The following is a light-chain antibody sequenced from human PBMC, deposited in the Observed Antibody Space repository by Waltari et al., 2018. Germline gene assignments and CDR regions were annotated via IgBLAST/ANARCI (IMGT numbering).Light chain of an antibody. J-gene: IGKJ4*01. CDR3: QQSYRTPLT. V-gene: IGKV1-39*01. CDR1: QSINSY. CDR2: AAS. Sequence: DIQLTQSPSSLSASIGDRVTITCRASQSINSYLNLYQQKPGKAPKVLIFAASSLQSGVPSRFSGSGSGTDFTLTISSLQPEDFATYSCQQSYRTPLTFGGWTKVEIK.